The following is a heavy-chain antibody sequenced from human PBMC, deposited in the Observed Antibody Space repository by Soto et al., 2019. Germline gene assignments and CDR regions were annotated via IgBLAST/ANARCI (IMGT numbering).Heavy chain of an antibody. J-gene: IGHJ4*02. V-gene: IGHV1-69*01. Sequence: QVQLVQSGAEVKKPGSSVNVSCKPSGGTFSSYAISWVRQAPGQGLEWMGGIIPISGTANYAQNFQGRVTITADESTSTAYMEVGSLRSEDTAVYYCARGKGEKFDYWGQGTLVTVSS. CDR3: ARGKGEKFDY. D-gene: IGHD3-10*01. CDR2: IIPISGTA. CDR1: GGTFSSYA.